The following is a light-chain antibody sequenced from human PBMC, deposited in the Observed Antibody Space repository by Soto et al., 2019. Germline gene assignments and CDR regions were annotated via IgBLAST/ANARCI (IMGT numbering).Light chain of an antibody. Sequence: DIMMTQSPDSLAVLRGERATINCKSSQNVFYSSNNKHYLAWYRKKPGQPTELLIYWASTRQCGVPDRFSGSGSGTDCTLNISSLQAEDAAVYYCKQYHNYTWKLGQGTKVEIE. CDR1: QNVFYSSNNKHY. CDR3: KQYHNYTWK. CDR2: WAS. J-gene: IGKJ1*01. V-gene: IGKV4-1*01.